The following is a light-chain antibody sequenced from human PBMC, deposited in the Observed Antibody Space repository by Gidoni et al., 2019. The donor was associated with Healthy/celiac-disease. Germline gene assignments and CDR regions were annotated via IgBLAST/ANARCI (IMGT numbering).Light chain of an antibody. CDR1: QGISSY. Sequence: DIQLTQSPSFLSASVGDRVTITCRASQGISSYLAWYQQKPGKAPKLLLYAASTLQSGVPSRFSGCGSGTEFTLTISSLQPEDFATYYCQQLNSYPPTFGGGTKVEIK. CDR3: QQLNSYPPT. CDR2: AAS. J-gene: IGKJ4*01. V-gene: IGKV1-9*01.